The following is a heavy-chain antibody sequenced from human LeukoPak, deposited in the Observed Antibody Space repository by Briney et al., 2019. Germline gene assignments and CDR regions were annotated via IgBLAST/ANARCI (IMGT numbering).Heavy chain of an antibody. CDR1: GGTFSSYT. V-gene: IGHV1-69*01. D-gene: IGHD3-10*01. CDR3: ARAGDGRLDYFDY. Sequence: SVKVSCKASGGTFSSYTISWVRQAPGQGLEWMGGIIPIFGTANYAQKFQGRVTITADEYTSTAYMELSSLRSEDTAVYYCARAGDGRLDYFDYWGQGTLVTVSS. J-gene: IGHJ4*02. CDR2: IIPIFGTA.